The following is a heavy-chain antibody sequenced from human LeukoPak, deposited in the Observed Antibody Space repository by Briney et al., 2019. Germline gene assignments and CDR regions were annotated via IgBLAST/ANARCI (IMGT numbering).Heavy chain of an antibody. Sequence: GGSLRLSCAASGFTFSSYGMHWVRQAPGKGLEWVAFIRYDGSNKYYADSVKGRFTISRDNSKNTLYLQMNSLRAEDTAVYYCAKRYYYGSGPIDYWGQGTLVTVSS. CDR3: AKRYYYGSGPIDY. V-gene: IGHV3-30*02. CDR2: IRYDGSNK. D-gene: IGHD3-10*01. J-gene: IGHJ4*02. CDR1: GFTFSSYG.